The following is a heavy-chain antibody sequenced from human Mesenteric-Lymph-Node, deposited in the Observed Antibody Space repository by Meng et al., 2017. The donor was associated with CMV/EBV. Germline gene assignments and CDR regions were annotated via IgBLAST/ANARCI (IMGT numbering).Heavy chain of an antibody. V-gene: IGHV3-66*02. CDR3: ARVLREFYDHWTGTDYGMDV. CDR2: IYVGDST. CDR1: GFTVSSNY. J-gene: IGHJ6*02. Sequence: GGSLRLSCAASGFTVSSNYMSWVRQAPGKGLEWVSVIYVGDSTYYADSVKGRFTISRDNSRNTLYLQMTSLRRDDTAVYYCARVLREFYDHWTGTDYGMDVWGQGTTVTVSS. D-gene: IGHD3-3*01.